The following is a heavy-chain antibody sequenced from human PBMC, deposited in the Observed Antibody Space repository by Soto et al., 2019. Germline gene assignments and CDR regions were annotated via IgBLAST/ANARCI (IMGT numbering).Heavy chain of an antibody. CDR1: GFTFSSYA. V-gene: IGHV3-30-3*01. D-gene: IGHD3-22*01. CDR2: ISYDGSNK. J-gene: IGHJ4*02. Sequence: GGSLRLSCAASGFTFSSYAMHWVRQAPGKGLEWVAVISYDGSNKYYADSVKGRFTISRDNSKNTLYLQMNSLRAEDTAVYYCARGPWNYYDSTDLALDLVYWGQGTLVTVSS. CDR3: ARGPWNYYDSTDLALDLVY.